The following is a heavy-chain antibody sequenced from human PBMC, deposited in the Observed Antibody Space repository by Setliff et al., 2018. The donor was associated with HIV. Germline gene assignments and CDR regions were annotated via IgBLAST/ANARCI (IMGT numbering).Heavy chain of an antibody. J-gene: IGHJ5*02. CDR1: GGSISSYY. V-gene: IGHV4-4*09. CDR2: INTSGTT. D-gene: IGHD3-22*01. Sequence: PSETLSLTCTVSGGSISSYYWSWIRQPPGKGLEWIGYINTSGTTNYNPSLKSRVTISVDTSKNQFSLKLSSVTAADTAVYFCARQTYYYDNSGHNWFDPWG. CDR3: ARQTYYYDNSGHNWFDP.